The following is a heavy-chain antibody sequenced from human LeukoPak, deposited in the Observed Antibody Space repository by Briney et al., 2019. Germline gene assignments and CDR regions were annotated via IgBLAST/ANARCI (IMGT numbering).Heavy chain of an antibody. CDR3: ARHPGGRYSNSWYGWFDP. J-gene: IGHJ5*02. Sequence: PSETLSLTCTVSGGSISSYYWSWIRQPPGKGLEWIGSIYYSGSTYYNPSLKSRVTISVDTSKNQFSLKLSSVTAADTAVYYCARHPGGRYSNSWYGWFDPWGQGTLVTASS. CDR1: GGSISSYY. V-gene: IGHV4-59*05. D-gene: IGHD6-13*01. CDR2: IYYSGST.